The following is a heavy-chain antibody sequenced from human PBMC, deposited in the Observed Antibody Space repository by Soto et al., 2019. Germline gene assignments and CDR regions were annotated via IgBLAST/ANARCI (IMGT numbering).Heavy chain of an antibody. J-gene: IGHJ6*02. CDR1: GGTFSSYA. CDR3: ARGCNWNAVYYYGMDV. V-gene: IGHV1-69*13. D-gene: IGHD1-20*01. CDR2: IIPIFGTA. Sequence: SVKVSCKASGGTFSSYAISWVRQAPGQGLEWMGGIIPIFGTANYAQKFQGRVTITADESTSTAYMELSSLRSEDTAVYYCARGCNWNAVYYYGMDVWGHGTTVTVS.